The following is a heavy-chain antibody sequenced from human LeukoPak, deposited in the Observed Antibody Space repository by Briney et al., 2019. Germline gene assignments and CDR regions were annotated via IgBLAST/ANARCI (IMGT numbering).Heavy chain of an antibody. V-gene: IGHV4-30-2*02. CDR2: IYHSGST. J-gene: IGHJ5*02. D-gene: IGHD5-18*01. Sequence: PSETLSLTCAVSGGSISSGGYSWSWIRQPPGKGLEWIGYIYHSGSTYYNPSLKSRVTISVDTSKNQFSLKLSSVTAADTAVYYCARYTAATQIDPWGQGTLVTVSS. CDR3: ARYTAATQIDP. CDR1: GGSISSGGYS.